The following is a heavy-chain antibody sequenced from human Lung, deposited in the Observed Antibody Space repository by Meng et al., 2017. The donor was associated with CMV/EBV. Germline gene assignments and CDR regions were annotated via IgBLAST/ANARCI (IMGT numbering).Heavy chain of an antibody. CDR3: ARGYDFWSACYLIDP. D-gene: IGHD3-3*01. J-gene: IGHJ5*02. V-gene: IGHV1-18*01. CDR2: ISPYNGDT. CDR1: GYTFSTYT. Sequence: ASXXVSXKASGYTFSTYTIIWVRQAPGQGLEWMGWISPYNGDTNYAPKFQGRVSMTTDTSTSTAYLELRSLRSDDTAVYYCARGYDFWSACYLIDPWGQGTXVTGSS.